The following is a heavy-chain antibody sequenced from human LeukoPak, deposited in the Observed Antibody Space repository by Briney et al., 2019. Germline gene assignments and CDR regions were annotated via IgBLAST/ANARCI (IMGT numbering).Heavy chain of an antibody. CDR2: IRYDGSNK. D-gene: IGHD2-2*02. J-gene: IGHJ4*02. CDR3: AKDEREAPDCSSTSCYRGG. CDR1: GFTFSSYG. V-gene: IGHV3-30*02. Sequence: GGSLRLSCAASGFTFSSYGMHWVRQAPGKGLEWVAFIRYDGSNKYYADSVKGRFTISRDNSKNTLYLQMNSLRAEDTAVYYCAKDEREAPDCSSTSCYRGGWGQGTLVTVSS.